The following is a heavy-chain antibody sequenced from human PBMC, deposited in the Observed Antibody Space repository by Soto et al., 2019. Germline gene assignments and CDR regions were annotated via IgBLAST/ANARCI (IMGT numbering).Heavy chain of an antibody. CDR1: GCTFASSS. J-gene: IGHJ6*02. CDR3: ARDPVELVVYMDV. Sequence: VQSGAEVKKTGSSVNVSCQASGCTFASSSITWVRQSPGQRLEWMREIIPLLTTVNYAQKFQCRVTITVDRHTSTVEMAQSRMRSDETAVDYWARDPVELVVYMDVWGHATTVTVS. D-gene: IGHD1-7*01. CDR2: IIPLLTTV. V-gene: IGHV1-69*06.